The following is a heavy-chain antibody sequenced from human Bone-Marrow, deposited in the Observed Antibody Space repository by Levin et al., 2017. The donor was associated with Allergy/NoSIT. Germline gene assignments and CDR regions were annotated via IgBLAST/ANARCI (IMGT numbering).Heavy chain of an antibody. CDR3: AREAWTGSYSLDF. D-gene: IGHD1-26*01. Sequence: GESLKISCKTSGYTFTNYYIHWVRQAPGQGLEWMGMINPGGHTTTYAQSLQGRITVTRDTSTGTVYMELSSLTSGDTAVYHCAREAWTGSYSLDFWGQGTLVTVSS. CDR1: GYTFTNYY. J-gene: IGHJ4*02. V-gene: IGHV1-46*01. CDR2: INPGGHTT.